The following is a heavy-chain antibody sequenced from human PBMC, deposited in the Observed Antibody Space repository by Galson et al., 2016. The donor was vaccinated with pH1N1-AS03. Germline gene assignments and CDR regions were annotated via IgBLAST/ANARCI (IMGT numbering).Heavy chain of an antibody. CDR1: GYIFTDFY. J-gene: IGHJ4*02. Sequence: SVKVSCKASGYIFTDFYVHWVRQAPGQGLEWMGWINPENGVTNYAQKFQAWVTMTGDTSISTAYMELHGLKSDDTAVYYCARDRAYTFEGRFDSWGQGTVVTVSS. CDR2: INPENGVT. CDR3: ARDRAYTFEGRFDS. V-gene: IGHV1-2*04. D-gene: IGHD5-18*01.